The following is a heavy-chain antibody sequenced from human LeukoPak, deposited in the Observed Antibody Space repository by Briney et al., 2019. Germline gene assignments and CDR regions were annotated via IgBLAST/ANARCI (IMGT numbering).Heavy chain of an antibody. CDR2: ISGSGGST. Sequence: GGSLRLSCAASGFTFSSYAMSWVRQAPGKGLEWVSAISGSGGSTYYADSVKGRFTISRDNSKSTLYLQMNSLRAEDTAVYYCAKVSHYGDYLTYWGQGTLVTVSS. V-gene: IGHV3-23*01. CDR1: GFTFSSYA. D-gene: IGHD4-17*01. J-gene: IGHJ4*02. CDR3: AKVSHYGDYLTY.